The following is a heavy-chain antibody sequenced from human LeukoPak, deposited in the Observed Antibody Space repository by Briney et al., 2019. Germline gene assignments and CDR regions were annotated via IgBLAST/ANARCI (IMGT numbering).Heavy chain of an antibody. Sequence: ASVKVSCKASGYTFTSYDINWVRQATGQGLEWMGWMNPNSGNTGYAQKFQGRVTMTRNTSISTAYMELSSLRSEDTAVYYCARGRRSIAARTQPWWFDPWGQGTLVTVSS. D-gene: IGHD6-6*01. CDR3: ARGRRSIAARTQPWWFDP. CDR1: GYTFTSYD. J-gene: IGHJ5*02. V-gene: IGHV1-8*01. CDR2: MNPNSGNT.